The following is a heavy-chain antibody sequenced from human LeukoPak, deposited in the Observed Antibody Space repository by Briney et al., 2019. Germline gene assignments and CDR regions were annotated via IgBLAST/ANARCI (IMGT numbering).Heavy chain of an antibody. Sequence: PGGPLRLSCAASGFTFSSYAMSWVRQAPGKGLEWVSAISGSGGSTYYADSVKGRFTISGDNSKNTLYLQMNSLRAEDTAVYYCAKGVYRDYYYGMDVWGQGTTVTVSS. D-gene: IGHD1-1*01. CDR1: GFTFSSYA. CDR2: ISGSGGST. V-gene: IGHV3-23*01. J-gene: IGHJ6*02. CDR3: AKGVYRDYYYGMDV.